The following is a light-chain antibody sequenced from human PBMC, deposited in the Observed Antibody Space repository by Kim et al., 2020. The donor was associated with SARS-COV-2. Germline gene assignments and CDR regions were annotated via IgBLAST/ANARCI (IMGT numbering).Light chain of an antibody. V-gene: IGLV2-14*03. J-gene: IGLJ1*01. Sequence: GQSITISCTGTSRDVGGYNYVSWYQQHPGKAPKLMIYDVSNRPSGVSNRFSGSKSGNTASLTISGLQAEDEADYYCNSYTSSSTLVFGTGTKVTVL. CDR2: DVS. CDR1: SRDVGGYNY. CDR3: NSYTSSSTLV.